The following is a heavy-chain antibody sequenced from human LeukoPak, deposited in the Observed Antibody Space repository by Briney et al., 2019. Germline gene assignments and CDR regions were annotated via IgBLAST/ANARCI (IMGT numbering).Heavy chain of an antibody. V-gene: IGHV3-30-3*01. CDR3: ARGEVRIDAFDI. CDR1: GFTFSSYA. J-gene: IGHJ3*02. D-gene: IGHD1-26*01. Sequence: SGGSLRLSCAASGFTFSSYAMSWVRQAPGKGLEWVAVISYDGSNKYYADSVKGRFTISRDNSKNTLYLQMNSLRAGDTAVYYCARGEVRIDAFDIWGQGTMVTVSS. CDR2: ISYDGSNK.